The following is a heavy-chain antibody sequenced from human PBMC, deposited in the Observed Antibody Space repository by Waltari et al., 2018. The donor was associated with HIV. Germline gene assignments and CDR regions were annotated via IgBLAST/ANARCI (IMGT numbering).Heavy chain of an antibody. CDR3: ARVVVITTGWFDP. CDR1: GGSTTSISNF. D-gene: IGHD3-22*01. J-gene: IGHJ5*02. V-gene: IGHV4-39*07. CDR2: IYHDDST. Sequence: QMQLQESGPGLVKPSETLALTCHVSGGSTTSISNFWGWIRQPPGKGLEWIGSIYHDDSTHFAPSLKSRVTISVDTSKNQFSLKLSSVTAADTAVYYCARVVVITTGWFDPWGQGTLVTVSS.